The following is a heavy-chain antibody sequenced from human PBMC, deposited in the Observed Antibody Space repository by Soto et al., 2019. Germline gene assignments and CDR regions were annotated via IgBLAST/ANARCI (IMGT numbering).Heavy chain of an antibody. CDR2: IIPIFGTA. J-gene: IGHJ6*02. V-gene: IGHV1-69*01. Sequence: QVQLVQSGAEVKKPGSSVKVSCKASGGTFSSYAISWVRQAPGQGLEWMGGIIPIFGTANYAQKFQGRVTITADESTVTAYMELSSLRSEDTAVYYCARDLPSITTVTTRYYGMDVWGQGTTVTVSS. CDR3: ARDLPSITTVTTRYYGMDV. D-gene: IGHD4-17*01. CDR1: GGTFSSYA.